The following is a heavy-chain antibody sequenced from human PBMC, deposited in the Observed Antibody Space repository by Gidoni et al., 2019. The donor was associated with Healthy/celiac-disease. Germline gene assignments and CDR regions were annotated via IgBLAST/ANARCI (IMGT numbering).Heavy chain of an antibody. Sequence: QVQLQESGPGLVKPSQTLSLTCTVSGGSISSGDYYWSWIRQPPGKGLEWIGYIYYSGSTYYNPYLKSRVTISLDTSKNQFSLKLSSVTAADTAVYYCARYNAHDYSNHYLWGQGTLVTVSS. CDR3: ARYNAHDYSNHYL. J-gene: IGHJ4*02. CDR1: GGSISSGDYY. CDR2: IYYSGST. D-gene: IGHD4-4*01. V-gene: IGHV4-30-4*01.